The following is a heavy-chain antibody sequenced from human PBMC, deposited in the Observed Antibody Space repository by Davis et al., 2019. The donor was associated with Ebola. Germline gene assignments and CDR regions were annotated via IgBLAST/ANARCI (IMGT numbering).Heavy chain of an antibody. CDR1: GFSLSNARMG. Sequence: SGPTLAKPTETLTLTCTVSGFSLSNARMGVSWIRQPPGKALEWLAHIFSNDEKSYSTSLKSRLTISKDTSKSQVVLTMTNMDPVDTATYYCARPRGIVGADYYYGMDVWGQGTTVTVSS. CDR2: IFSNDEK. J-gene: IGHJ6*02. V-gene: IGHV2-26*01. CDR3: ARPRGIVGADYYYGMDV. D-gene: IGHD1-26*01.